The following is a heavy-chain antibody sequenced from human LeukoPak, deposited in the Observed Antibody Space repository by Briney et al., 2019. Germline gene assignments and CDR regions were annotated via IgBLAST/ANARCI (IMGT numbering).Heavy chain of an antibody. D-gene: IGHD2-15*01. CDR2: IYPGDSGT. CDR1: EYSFTSYW. Sequence: GESLKISCKGSEYSFTSYWIGWVRQMPGKGLEWMGIIYPGDSGTRYSPSFQGQVTISVDRSITTAYLQWSSLKASDTAMYFCARSLVAATGPFDYWGQGTPVTVSS. V-gene: IGHV5-51*01. J-gene: IGHJ4*02. CDR3: ARSLVAATGPFDY.